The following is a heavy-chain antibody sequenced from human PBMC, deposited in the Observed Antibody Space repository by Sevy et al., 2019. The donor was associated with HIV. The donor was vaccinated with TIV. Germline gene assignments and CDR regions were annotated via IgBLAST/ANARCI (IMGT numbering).Heavy chain of an antibody. CDR1: GFTFSSYG. D-gene: IGHD3-9*01. V-gene: IGHV3-30*02. J-gene: IGHJ4*02. CDR3: ASDILTGSDY. Sequence: GGSLRLSCAASGFTFSSYGMHWVRQAPGKGVGWVAFIWYDGSDKYYGDSGKGRFTVSRDNSKNTLYLQMNSLRAADTAVYYCASDILTGSDYWGQGTLVTVSS. CDR2: IWYDGSDK.